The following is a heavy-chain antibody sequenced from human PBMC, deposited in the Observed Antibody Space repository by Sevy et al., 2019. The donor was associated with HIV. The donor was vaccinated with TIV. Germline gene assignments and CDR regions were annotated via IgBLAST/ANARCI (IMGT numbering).Heavy chain of an antibody. Sequence: GGSLRLSCAASGFTFTNAWMNWVRQTPGKGLEWVGRIKRKTDGETTDDAEPVKGRFTISRDDSKNTLYLQMNSLKTKDTAVYYCTTTYYYDSRGYYGIDYWGQGALVTVSS. D-gene: IGHD3-22*01. CDR3: TTTYYYDSRGYYGIDY. CDR2: IKRKTDGETT. J-gene: IGHJ4*02. V-gene: IGHV3-15*01. CDR1: GFTFTNAW.